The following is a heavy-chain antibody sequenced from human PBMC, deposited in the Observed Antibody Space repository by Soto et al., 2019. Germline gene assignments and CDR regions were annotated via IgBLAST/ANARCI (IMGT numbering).Heavy chain of an antibody. Sequence: PSETLSLTCAVSGGSISSSNWWSWVRQPPGKGLEWIGEIYHSGSTNYNPSLKSRVTISVDTSKNQFSLRLASVTAADTAVYYCARRLAGSPRYFDYWGQGVLVTAPQ. J-gene: IGHJ4*02. CDR1: GGSISSSNW. CDR2: IYHSGST. V-gene: IGHV4-4*02. CDR3: ARRLAGSPRYFDY. D-gene: IGHD1-1*01.